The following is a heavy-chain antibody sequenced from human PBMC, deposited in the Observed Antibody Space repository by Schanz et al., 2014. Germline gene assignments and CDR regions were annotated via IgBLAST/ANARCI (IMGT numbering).Heavy chain of an antibody. D-gene: IGHD3-10*01. Sequence: QLQLVQSGAEVKKPGSSVKVSCKLSGGTFSSYTISWMRQAPGQGLEWMGKINPSGGSTTYAQKFQGRITETADTSTSTVYLEFSSLTADDTAVYYCSRGFSRSYIDFWGQGTLITVSS. J-gene: IGHJ4*02. CDR1: GGTFSSYT. V-gene: IGHV1-69*02. CDR2: INPSGGST. CDR3: SRGFSRSYIDF.